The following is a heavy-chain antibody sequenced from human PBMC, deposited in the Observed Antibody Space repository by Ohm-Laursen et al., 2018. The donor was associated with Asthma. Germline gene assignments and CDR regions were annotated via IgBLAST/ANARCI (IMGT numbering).Heavy chain of an antibody. J-gene: IGHJ4*02. V-gene: IGHV3-30*14. CDR2: ISYDGSNK. CDR3: SRGRYCGSGSGLLGY. Sequence: SLRLSCSASGFTFSNYAMHWVRQAPGKGLEWVALISYDGSNKYYADSVKGRFTISRDNSKNTLDLQMNSLRAEDSALYYCSRGRYCGSGSGLLGYWVQGTLVTVSS. D-gene: IGHD3-10*01. CDR1: GFTFSNYA.